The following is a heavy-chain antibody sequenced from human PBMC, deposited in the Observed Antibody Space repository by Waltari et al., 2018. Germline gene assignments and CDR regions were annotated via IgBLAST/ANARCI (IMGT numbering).Heavy chain of an antibody. V-gene: IGHV3-9*03. CDR3: AKGVSSWYSFGMDV. D-gene: IGHD6-13*01. Sequence: EVKVVESGGGLVQPGRSLRLPCTGPGFSFANFAMHWVRQAPGKVLEWVSGISWDSRAIGYADSVKGRFTISRDNARNSVYLQMNSLRSEDMALYYCAKGVSSWYSFGMDVWGQGTTVTVSS. CDR2: ISWDSRAI. J-gene: IGHJ6*02. CDR1: GFSFANFA.